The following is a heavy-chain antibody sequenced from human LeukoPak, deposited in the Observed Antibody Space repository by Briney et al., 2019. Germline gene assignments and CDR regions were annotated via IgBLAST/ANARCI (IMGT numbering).Heavy chain of an antibody. D-gene: IGHD6-19*01. J-gene: IGHJ4*02. CDR1: GYTFITSY. V-gene: IGHV1-46*01. CDR3: ARDLFLDGVAVAGTDY. Sequence: GASVKVSCKASGYTFITSYIHCVRQAPGQGLEWMGIINPSGGTTNYAQKFQGRVTMTEDTSTSTVYMELSSLRSDDTAVYYCARDLFLDGVAVAGTDYWGQGTLVTVSS. CDR2: INPSGGTT.